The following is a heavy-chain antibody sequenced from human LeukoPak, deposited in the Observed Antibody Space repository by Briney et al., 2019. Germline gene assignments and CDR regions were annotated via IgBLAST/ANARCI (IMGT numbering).Heavy chain of an antibody. CDR1: GGSISSGDYY. V-gene: IGHV4-30-4*08. Sequence: PSQTLSLTCTVSGGSISSGDYYWSWIRQPPGKGLEWIGYIYYSGSTYYNPSLKSRVTISVDTSKNQFSLKLSSVTAADTAVYYCARDDSSRYHDAFDIWRQGTMVTVSS. J-gene: IGHJ3*02. D-gene: IGHD3-22*01. CDR2: IYYSGST. CDR3: ARDDSSRYHDAFDI.